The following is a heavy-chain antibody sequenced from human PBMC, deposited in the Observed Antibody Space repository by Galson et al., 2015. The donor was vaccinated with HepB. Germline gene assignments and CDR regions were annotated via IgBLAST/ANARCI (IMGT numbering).Heavy chain of an antibody. CDR1: GFTFRSYA. J-gene: IGHJ4*02. V-gene: IGHV3-23*01. D-gene: IGHD5-18*01. CDR3: AKDRGYSSHYGWDY. Sequence: SLRLSCAASGFTFRSYAMRWVRQAAGKGLEWVSDISGSGGSTYYADSVKGRFTISRDNSKNTLYLQMDSLRAEDTAVYYCAKDRGYSSHYGWDYWGQGTLVTVSS. CDR2: ISGSGGST.